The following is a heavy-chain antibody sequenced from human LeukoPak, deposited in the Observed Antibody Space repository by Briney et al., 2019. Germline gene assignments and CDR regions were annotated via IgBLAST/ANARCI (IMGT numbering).Heavy chain of an antibody. J-gene: IGHJ6*03. CDR3: ARNVAELWFMYMDV. D-gene: IGHD3-16*02. CDR1: GYSITNGYY. V-gene: IGHV4-38-2*02. CDR2: IYYSGST. Sequence: SETLSLTCTVSGYSITNGYYWGWIRQPPGKGLEWIGSIYYSGSTYYNPSLKTRVTISKDTSKNRFSLKLSSVTAADTAVYYCARNVAELWFMYMDVWGKGTTVTVSS.